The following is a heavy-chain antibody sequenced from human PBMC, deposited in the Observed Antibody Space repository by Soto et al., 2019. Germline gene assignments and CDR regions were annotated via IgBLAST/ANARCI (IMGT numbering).Heavy chain of an antibody. J-gene: IGHJ3*02. CDR1: GFTFSSYG. CDR2: IWYDGSNK. V-gene: IGHV3-33*08. Sequence: GGSLRLSCAASGFTFSSYGMHWVHQAPGKGLEWVAVIWYDGSNKYYADSVKGRFTISRDNSKNTLYLQMNSLRAEDTAVYYCARDHRIAAAEGDAFDIWGQGTMVTVSS. CDR3: ARDHRIAAAEGDAFDI. D-gene: IGHD6-13*01.